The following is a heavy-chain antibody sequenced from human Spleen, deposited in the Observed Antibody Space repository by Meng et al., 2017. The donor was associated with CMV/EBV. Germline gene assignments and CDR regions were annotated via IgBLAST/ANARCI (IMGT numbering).Heavy chain of an antibody. D-gene: IGHD2-2*02. V-gene: IGHV3-30*02. CDR3: AKDHSAVPFY. CDR1: GFTFSSYG. J-gene: IGHJ4*02. CDR2: IRYDGSNK. Sequence: QVAVGGCGGCVVQAGGSLRLSCAASGFTFSSYGMHWVRQAPGKGMEWVAFIRYDGSNKYYADSVKGRFTISRDNSKNTLYLNMNSLRAEDTAVYYCAKDHSAVPFYWGQGTLVTVSS.